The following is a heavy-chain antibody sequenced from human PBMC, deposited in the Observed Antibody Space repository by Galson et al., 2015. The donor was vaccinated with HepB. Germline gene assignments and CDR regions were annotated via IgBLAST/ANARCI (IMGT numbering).Heavy chain of an antibody. CDR3: ARASGSAAGHLDFDY. CDR2: ISSSSSYI. J-gene: IGHJ4*02. Sequence: SLRLSCAASGFTFSSYSMNWVRQAPGKGLEWVSSISSSSSYIYYADSVKGRFTISRDNAKNSLYLQMNSLRAEDTAVYYCARASGSAAGHLDFDYWGQGTLVTVSS. D-gene: IGHD6-13*01. V-gene: IGHV3-21*01. CDR1: GFTFSSYS.